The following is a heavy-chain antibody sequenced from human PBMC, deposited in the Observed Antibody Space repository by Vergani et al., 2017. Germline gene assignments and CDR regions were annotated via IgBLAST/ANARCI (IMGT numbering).Heavy chain of an antibody. V-gene: IGHV6-1*01. CDR2: TYYRSKWYN. CDR1: GASFSSNSAA. D-gene: IGHD6-19*01. CDR3: AREGDQNSGWNAHDY. Sequence: QLQLQQSGPGLVRPSQTLSPTCALSGASFSSNSAAWNWIRQSPSRGLEWLGRTYYRSKWYNDSAVSVKSRITSNPDTSKNQFSLQLNSVTPEATAEYYCAREGDQNSGWNAHDYWGQGTLVTVSS. J-gene: IGHJ4*02.